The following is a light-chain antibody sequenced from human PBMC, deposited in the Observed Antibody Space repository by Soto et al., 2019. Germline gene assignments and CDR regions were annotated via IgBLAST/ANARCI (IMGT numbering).Light chain of an antibody. CDR3: HQRKSWPRT. CDR2: GIS. Sequence: EIVLTQSPGTLSLSPGERATLSCRASHTISSSYLAWYQQKPGQAPRLLMYGISRRATGIPDRFSGSGSGTDFTLTISSLEPEDFAVYYCHQRKSWPRTFGQGTKVDI. J-gene: IGKJ1*01. CDR1: HTISSSY. V-gene: IGKV3D-20*02.